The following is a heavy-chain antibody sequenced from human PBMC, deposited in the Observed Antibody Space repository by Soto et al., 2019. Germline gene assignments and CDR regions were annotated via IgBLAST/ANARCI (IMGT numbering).Heavy chain of an antibody. CDR1: GYIFTSYW. J-gene: IGHJ6*02. V-gene: IGHV5-51*01. D-gene: IGHD2-2*02. Sequence: PGESLKISCNGSGYIFTSYWIGWVRQMPGKGLEWMGIIYPGDSDTRYSPSFQGQVTISADKSISTAYLQWSSLKASDTAMYYCARLSGCSSTSCYTHMDVWGQGSTVTVSS. CDR3: ARLSGCSSTSCYTHMDV. CDR2: IYPGDSDT.